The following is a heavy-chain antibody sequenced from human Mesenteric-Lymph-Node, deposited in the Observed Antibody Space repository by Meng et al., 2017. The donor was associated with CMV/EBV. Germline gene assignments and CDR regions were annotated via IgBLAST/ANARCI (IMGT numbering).Heavy chain of an antibody. V-gene: IGHV3-23*01. CDR2: ISGSGGST. J-gene: IGHJ4*02. Sequence: GESLKISCAASGFTFSSYAMSWVRQAPGKGLEWVSAISGSGGSTYYADSVKGRFTISRDNSKNTLYLQMNSLRAEDTAVYYCARGRGNTYGYFDYWGQGALVTVSS. CDR3: ARGRGNTYGYFDY. CDR1: GFTFSSYA. D-gene: IGHD5-18*01.